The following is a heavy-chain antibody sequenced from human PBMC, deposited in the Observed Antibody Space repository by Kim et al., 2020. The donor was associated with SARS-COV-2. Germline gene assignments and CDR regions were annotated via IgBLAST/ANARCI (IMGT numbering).Heavy chain of an antibody. CDR1: GFTFSNYW. CDR2: INSDGSRT. D-gene: IGHD4-17*01. Sequence: GGSLRLSCTASGFTFSNYWMHWVRQAPGKGLVWVSRINSDGSRTSYADSVKGRFTISRDNAKNTLYLQMNDLRAEDTAVYYCARDSPYGLQGMDVWGQGTTVTVSS. J-gene: IGHJ6*02. CDR3: ARDSPYGLQGMDV. V-gene: IGHV3-74*01.